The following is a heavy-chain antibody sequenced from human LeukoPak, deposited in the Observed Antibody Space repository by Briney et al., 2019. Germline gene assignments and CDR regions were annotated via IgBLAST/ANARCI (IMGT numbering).Heavy chain of an antibody. Sequence: ASVTVSCKASGYTFTGYYMHWVRQAPGQGLEWMGWINPNSGGTNYAQKFQGRVTMTRDTSISTAYMELSRLRSDDTAVYYCARDLITMVRGVAEPDDWGQGTLVTVSS. CDR2: INPNSGGT. CDR1: GYTFTGYY. J-gene: IGHJ4*02. CDR3: ARDLITMVRGVAEPDD. V-gene: IGHV1-2*02. D-gene: IGHD3-10*01.